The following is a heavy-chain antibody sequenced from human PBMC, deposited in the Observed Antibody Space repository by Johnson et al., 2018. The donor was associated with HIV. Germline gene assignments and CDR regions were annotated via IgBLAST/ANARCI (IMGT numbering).Heavy chain of an antibody. Sequence: VQLVESGGGLVQPGGSLRLSCAGSGITVSRNYMSWVRQAPGKGLEWVSSISSSGTIVYYADSVKGRFTISRDNAKNSLSLQINSLRADDTAVYYCARGGSDAFDIWGQGTMVTVSS. CDR2: ISSSGTIV. CDR1: GITVSRNY. D-gene: IGHD3-16*01. V-gene: IGHV3-48*03. J-gene: IGHJ3*02. CDR3: ARGGSDAFDI.